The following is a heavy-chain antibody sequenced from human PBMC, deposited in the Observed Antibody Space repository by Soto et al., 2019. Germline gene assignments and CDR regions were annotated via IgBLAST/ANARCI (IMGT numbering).Heavy chain of an antibody. D-gene: IGHD2-15*01. CDR1: GFTFSNYA. V-gene: IGHV3-23*01. Sequence: GGSLRLSCATSGFTFSNYAMSWVRQAPGKGLECVSTITTSDSTYYADSVKGRFTISRDSSKNTVYLQMNSLRTDDTAIYYCAFRNYIGYCSGVSCYHYFDFWGLGTLVTVSS. CDR3: AFRNYIGYCSGVSCYHYFDF. CDR2: ITTSDST. J-gene: IGHJ4*02.